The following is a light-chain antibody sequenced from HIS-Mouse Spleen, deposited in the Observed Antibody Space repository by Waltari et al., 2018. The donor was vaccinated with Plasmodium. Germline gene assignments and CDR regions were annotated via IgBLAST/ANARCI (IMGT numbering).Light chain of an antibody. CDR2: KDS. V-gene: IGLV3-25*03. J-gene: IGLJ3*02. Sequence: SYELTQPPSVSVSPGQTARITCSGDALPKPYAYWYQQKPGQAPVLVIYKDSERHSRIPERFSGSSSGTTVTLTISGVQTEDEADYYCQSADSSGTPNWVFGGGTKLTVL. CDR3: QSADSSGTPNWV. CDR1: ALPKPY.